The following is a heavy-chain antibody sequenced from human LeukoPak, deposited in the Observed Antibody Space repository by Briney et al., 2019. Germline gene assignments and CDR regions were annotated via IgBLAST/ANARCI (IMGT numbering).Heavy chain of an antibody. CDR1: GGSFSGYY. V-gene: IGHV4-34*01. J-gene: IGHJ5*02. Sequence: SETLSLTCAVYGGSFSGYYWSWIRQPPGKGLEWIGEINHSGSTNYNPSLKSRVTISVDTYKNKFSLMLSSVTAADTAVYYCARHGIVNLFGYNSFGPWGQGTLVTVSS. CDR3: ARHGIVNLFGYNSFGP. CDR2: INHSGST. D-gene: IGHD3-10*02.